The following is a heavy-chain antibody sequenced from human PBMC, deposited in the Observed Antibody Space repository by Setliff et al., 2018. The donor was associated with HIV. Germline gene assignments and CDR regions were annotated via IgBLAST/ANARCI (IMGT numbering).Heavy chain of an antibody. CDR3: ARLPQDVRSSIDF. CDR1: GFTFTDYW. D-gene: IGHD6-6*01. V-gene: IGHV3-74*01. CDR2: INVDGSSI. Sequence: LGGSLRLSCAASGFTFTDYWMHWVRQVPGQGLVWVSRINVDGSSISYADSVKGRFTISRDNAKNTLFLQMNSLRAEDTAVYYCARLPQDVRSSIDFWGQGTLVTVSS. J-gene: IGHJ4*02.